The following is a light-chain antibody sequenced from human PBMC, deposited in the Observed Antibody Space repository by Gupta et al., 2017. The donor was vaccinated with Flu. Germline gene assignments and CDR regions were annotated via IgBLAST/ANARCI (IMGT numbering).Light chain of an antibody. V-gene: IGLV1-44*01. CDR1: VSNIGGNA. CDR3: AVWDDRLNGVA. CDR2: GNT. Sequence: QSVLTQPPSASGTPGQRVTISCPGSVSNIGGNAVSWYQHLPGTAPKLLVFGNTYRPSGVPDRFSGSKSGTSASLAISGLQSEDEADYFCAVWDDRLNGVAFGGGTKLTVL. J-gene: IGLJ2*01.